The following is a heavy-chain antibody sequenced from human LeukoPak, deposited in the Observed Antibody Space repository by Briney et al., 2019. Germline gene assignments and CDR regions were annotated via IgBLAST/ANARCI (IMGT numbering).Heavy chain of an antibody. V-gene: IGHV4-38-2*02. J-gene: IGHJ4*02. CDR2: IYHSGST. Sequence: SETLSLTCTVSGYSISGGYYWGWIRQPPGQGLEWIGSIYHSGSTYYNPSLKGRVTISVDTSKNQFSLKLSSVTAADTAVYYCARGGTVAAVDYWGQGTLVTVSS. D-gene: IGHD6-13*01. CDR3: ARGGTVAAVDY. CDR1: GYSISGGYY.